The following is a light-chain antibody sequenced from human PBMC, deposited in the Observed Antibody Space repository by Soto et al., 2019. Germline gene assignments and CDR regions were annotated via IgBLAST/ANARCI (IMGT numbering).Light chain of an antibody. J-gene: IGKJ4*01. Sequence: DIQMTQSPSSLSASVGERVTITCRASQSISSYLNWYQQKPAKAPKLLIYDASNLETGVPSRFSGSGSGTDFTFTISSLQPEDIATYYCQQYDNLPPLTFGGGTKVEIK. CDR2: DAS. CDR3: QQYDNLPPLT. V-gene: IGKV1-33*01. CDR1: QSISSY.